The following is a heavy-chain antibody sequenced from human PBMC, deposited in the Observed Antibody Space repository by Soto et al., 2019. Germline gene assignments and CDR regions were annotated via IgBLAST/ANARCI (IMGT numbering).Heavy chain of an antibody. CDR3: AKVLSLRTSGKYYKPFFHGMDV. V-gene: IGHV3-23*01. D-gene: IGHD3-10*01. J-gene: IGHJ6*02. CDR1: GFSFNSHA. Sequence: GGSLRLSCAASGFSFNSHAMTWVRQAPGRGLEWVAAINSGVDAFYADSGKGRFTISRDNSKDTLYLQMTSLGVEDTALYYCAKVLSLRTSGKYYKPFFHGMDVWGLGTTVTVSS. CDR2: INSGVDA.